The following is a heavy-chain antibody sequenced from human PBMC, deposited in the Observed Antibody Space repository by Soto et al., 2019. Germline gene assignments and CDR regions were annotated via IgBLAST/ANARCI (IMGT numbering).Heavy chain of an antibody. CDR3: ARDQINLRTLIFDY. J-gene: IGHJ4*02. V-gene: IGHV3-48*02. Sequence: GGSLRLSCAASGFTFSSYSMNWVRQAPGKGLEWVSYISSSSSTIYYADSVKGRFTISRDNAKNSPYLQMNSLRDEDTAVYYCARDQINLRTLIFDYWGQGTLVTVSS. CDR1: GFTFSSYS. D-gene: IGHD2-8*01. CDR2: ISSSSSTI.